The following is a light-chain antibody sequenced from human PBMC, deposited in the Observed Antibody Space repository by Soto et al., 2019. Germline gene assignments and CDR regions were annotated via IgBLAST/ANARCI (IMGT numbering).Light chain of an antibody. Sequence: QSVLTQPRSVSGSPGQSVTISCTGTSSDVGGYKYVSWYQHHPGKAPKVMIYDVNKRPSGVPDRFSGSKSGDTASLTISGLQAEDEADYYCCAYAGSYTYVFGIGTKLTVL. J-gene: IGLJ1*01. CDR2: DVN. CDR1: SSDVGGYKY. V-gene: IGLV2-11*01. CDR3: CAYAGSYTYV.